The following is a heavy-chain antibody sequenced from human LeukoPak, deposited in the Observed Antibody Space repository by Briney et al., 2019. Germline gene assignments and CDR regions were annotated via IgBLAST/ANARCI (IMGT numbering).Heavy chain of an antibody. V-gene: IGHV3-74*01. CDR2: INSDGSST. J-gene: IGHJ2*01. CDR3: ARDTAMVYWYFDL. Sequence: SRINSDGSSTSYADSVKGRFTISRDNAKNTLYLQMNSLRAEDTAVYYCARDTAMVYWYFDLWGRGTLVTVSS. D-gene: IGHD5-18*01.